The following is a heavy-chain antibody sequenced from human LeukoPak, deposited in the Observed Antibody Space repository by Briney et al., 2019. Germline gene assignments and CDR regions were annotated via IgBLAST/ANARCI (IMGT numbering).Heavy chain of an antibody. V-gene: IGHV3-48*03. J-gene: IGHJ4*02. D-gene: IGHD6-19*01. CDR1: GFTFSSYE. Sequence: PGGSLRLSCAASGFTFSSYEMNWVRQAPGKGLEWVSYISGSGSTIYYADSVKGRFTISRDNAKNSLYLQMNSLRAEDTAVYYCARRSSGCFDYWGQGALVTVSS. CDR3: ARRSSGCFDY. CDR2: ISGSGSTI.